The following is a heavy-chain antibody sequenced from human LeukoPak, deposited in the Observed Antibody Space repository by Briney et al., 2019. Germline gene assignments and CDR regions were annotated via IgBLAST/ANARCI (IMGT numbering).Heavy chain of an antibody. Sequence: PGGSLRLSCAASGFTFRSYSMNWVRQAPGKGLEWVSAISGSGGSTYYADSVKGRFTISRDNSKNTLYLQMNSLRAEDTAVYYCAKGSRQWLVFWRADAFDIWGQGTMVTVSS. D-gene: IGHD6-19*01. J-gene: IGHJ3*02. V-gene: IGHV3-23*01. CDR3: AKGSRQWLVFWRADAFDI. CDR2: ISGSGGST. CDR1: GFTFRSYS.